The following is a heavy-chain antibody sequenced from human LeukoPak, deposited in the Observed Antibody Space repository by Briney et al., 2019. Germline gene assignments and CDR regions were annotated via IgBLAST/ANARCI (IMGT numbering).Heavy chain of an antibody. CDR3: ASLAAAGLAEYFQH. Sequence: ASVKVSCKDSGYTFTSYAMHWVRQAPGQRLEWMGWINAGNGNTKYSQRFQGRVTITRDTSASTAYMELSSLRSEDTAVYYCASLAAAGLAEYFQHWGQGTLVTVSS. V-gene: IGHV1-3*01. J-gene: IGHJ1*01. CDR2: INAGNGNT. CDR1: GYTFTSYA. D-gene: IGHD6-13*01.